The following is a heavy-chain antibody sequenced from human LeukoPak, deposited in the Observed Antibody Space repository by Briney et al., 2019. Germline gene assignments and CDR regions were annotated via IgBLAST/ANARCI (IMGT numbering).Heavy chain of an antibody. D-gene: IGHD2-21*01. CDR3: ARTSYCGGDRHFHFDN. J-gene: IGHJ4*02. CDR1: GFTFSSYW. Sequence: GGSLRLSCAASGFTFSSYWMHWVRQAPGKGLLWVSRIKSDGSSTGYADSVKGRFTISRDNAKNTLYLQMNSLRVEDTAVYYCARTSYCGGDRHFHFDNWGQGTLVTVSS. V-gene: IGHV3-74*01. CDR2: IKSDGSST.